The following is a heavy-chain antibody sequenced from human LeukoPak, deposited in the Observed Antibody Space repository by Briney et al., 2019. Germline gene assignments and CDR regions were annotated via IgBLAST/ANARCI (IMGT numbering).Heavy chain of an antibody. CDR1: GGTFSSYA. CDR3: ARVPLSTNYDFWSGYYPYNWFDP. CDR2: IIPIFGTA. Sequence: SVKVSRKASGGTFSSYAISWVRQAPGQGLEWMGRIIPIFGTANYAQKFQGRVTITTDESTSTAYMELSSLRSEDTAVYYCARVPLSTNYDFWSGYYPYNWFDPWGQGTLVTVSS. V-gene: IGHV1-69*05. D-gene: IGHD3-3*01. J-gene: IGHJ5*02.